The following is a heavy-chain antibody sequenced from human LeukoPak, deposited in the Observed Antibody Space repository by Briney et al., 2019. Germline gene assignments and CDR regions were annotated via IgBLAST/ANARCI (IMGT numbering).Heavy chain of an antibody. CDR1: GFTFSSYA. CDR2: ISYDGSNK. D-gene: IGHD2-2*01. CDR3: ARDLPSEIFDY. V-gene: IGHV3-30*04. J-gene: IGHJ4*02. Sequence: GRSLRLSCAASGFTFSSYAMHWDRQAPGKGLEWVAVISYDGSNKYYADSVKGRFTISRDNSKNTLYLQMNSLRAEDTAVYYCARDLPSEIFDYWGQGTLVTVSS.